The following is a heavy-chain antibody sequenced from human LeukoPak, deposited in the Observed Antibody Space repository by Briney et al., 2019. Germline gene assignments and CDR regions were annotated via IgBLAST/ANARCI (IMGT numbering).Heavy chain of an antibody. V-gene: IGHV4-34*01. CDR2: INHSGST. Sequence: SETLSLTCAVYGGSFSGYYWSWIRQPPGKGLEWIGEINHSGSTNYNPSLKSRVTISVDTSKNQFSLKLSSVTAADTAVYYCASGKHDFWSGYATNWFDPWGQGTLVTDSS. CDR3: ASGKHDFWSGYATNWFDP. D-gene: IGHD3-3*01. CDR1: GGSFSGYY. J-gene: IGHJ5*02.